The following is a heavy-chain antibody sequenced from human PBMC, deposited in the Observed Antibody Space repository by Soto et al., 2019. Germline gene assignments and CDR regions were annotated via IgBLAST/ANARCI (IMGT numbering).Heavy chain of an antibody. D-gene: IGHD6-13*01. J-gene: IGHJ4*02. Sequence: TLSLTCTVSGGSMIAYYWNWMRQPPGKGLQWIGYTYYSGSTTYNPSLKSRVTISVDSSKNQFSLKLDSVTPADTAVYYCARVRGTAGKRYFDYWGPGTLVTVSS. CDR1: GGSMIAYY. CDR2: TYYSGST. CDR3: ARVRGTAGKRYFDY. V-gene: IGHV4-59*01.